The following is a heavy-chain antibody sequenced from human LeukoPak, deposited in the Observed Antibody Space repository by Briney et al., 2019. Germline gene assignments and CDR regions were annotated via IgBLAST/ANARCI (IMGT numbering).Heavy chain of an antibody. Sequence: KPSEILSLTCTLSGGSISTYYWSWIRQPPGKGLEWIGYIYHSGSTNYNPSLKSRVTISVDTSKNQFSLKLSSVTAADTAVYYCARGGGYASPIGYWGQGALVTVSS. CDR1: GGSISTYY. CDR3: ARGGGYASPIGY. D-gene: IGHD5-12*01. J-gene: IGHJ4*02. CDR2: IYHSGST. V-gene: IGHV4-59*01.